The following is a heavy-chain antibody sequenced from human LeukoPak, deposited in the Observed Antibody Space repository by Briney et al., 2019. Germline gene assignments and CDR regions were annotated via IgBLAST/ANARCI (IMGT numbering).Heavy chain of an antibody. Sequence: GGSLRLSCAASGFTFSTYNMNWVRQAPGKWLEWVSSITSSSTYIYYADSVKGRFTISRDNAKNSLYLQMNSLRAEDTAVYYCARDPYSGGYGDYYYYYMDLWGQGTTVTISS. CDR3: ARDPYSGGYGDYYYYYMDL. J-gene: IGHJ6*03. CDR2: ITSSSTYI. D-gene: IGHD1-26*01. CDR1: GFTFSTYN. V-gene: IGHV3-21*01.